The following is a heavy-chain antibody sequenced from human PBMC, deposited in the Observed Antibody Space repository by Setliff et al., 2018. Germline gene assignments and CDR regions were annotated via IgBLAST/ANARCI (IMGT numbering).Heavy chain of an antibody. CDR1: GGTFSSYA. Sequence: SVKVSCKASGGTFSSYAISWVRQAPGQGLEWMGGIIPILGIANYAQKFQGRVTITADKSSSTAYMELSSLRSEDTAVYYCARGTRVNGSGSYFYYWGQGTLVTVSS. D-gene: IGHD3-10*01. J-gene: IGHJ4*02. CDR2: IIPILGIA. CDR3: ARGTRVNGSGSYFYY. V-gene: IGHV1-69*10.